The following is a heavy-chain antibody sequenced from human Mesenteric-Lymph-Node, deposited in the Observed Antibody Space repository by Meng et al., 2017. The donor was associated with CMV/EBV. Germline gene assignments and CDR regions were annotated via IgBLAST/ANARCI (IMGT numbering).Heavy chain of an antibody. CDR1: GYTFTGHY. J-gene: IGHJ4*02. D-gene: IGHD6-13*01. V-gene: IGHV1-2*02. Sequence: ASVKVSCKASGYTFTGHYVHWVRQAPGQGLEWMGWINPDNGGTYYAQKFQDRVTMTRDTSITTAYMDLSTLRSDDTAVYFCARGGIAAAGTLVYWGQGTLVTVSS. CDR2: INPDNGGT. CDR3: ARGGIAAAGTLVY.